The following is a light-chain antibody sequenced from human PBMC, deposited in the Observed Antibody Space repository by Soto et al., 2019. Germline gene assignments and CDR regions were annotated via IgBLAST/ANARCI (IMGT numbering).Light chain of an antibody. CDR3: QQSYSVPWT. Sequence: DIQMTQSPSSLSASVGDRVTITCRASQSFTNYLNWYQHKPGKSPKLLIYASSSLQSGFPSRFSGSGSGTDFTLTISSLQPEDFATYYCQQSYSVPWTFGGGTKVDIK. V-gene: IGKV1-39*01. CDR2: ASS. J-gene: IGKJ4*01. CDR1: QSFTNY.